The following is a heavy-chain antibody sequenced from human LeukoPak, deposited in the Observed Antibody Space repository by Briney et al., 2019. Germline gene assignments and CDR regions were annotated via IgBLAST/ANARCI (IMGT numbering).Heavy chain of an antibody. V-gene: IGHV4-30-2*01. J-gene: IGHJ2*01. CDR2: IYQSGST. D-gene: IGHD2-21*01. Sequence: SETLSLTCTVSGGSISSGGYYWSWIRQPPRKGLEWIGYIYQSGSTYYNPSLKSRVTISVDRSKNQFSLKLSSVTAADTAVYYCARQGGDWPRHWYSDLWGRGTLVTVSS. CDR3: ARQGGDWPRHWYSDL. CDR1: GGSISSGGYY.